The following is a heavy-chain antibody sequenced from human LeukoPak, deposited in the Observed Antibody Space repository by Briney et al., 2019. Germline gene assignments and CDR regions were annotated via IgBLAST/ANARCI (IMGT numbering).Heavy chain of an antibody. CDR2: ISYDGSNK. CDR3: ARSRRDGYNLGN. D-gene: IGHD5-24*01. CDR1: GFTFSSYA. V-gene: IGHV3-30-3*01. J-gene: IGHJ4*02. Sequence: GGSLRLSCAASGFTFSSYAMHWVRQAPGKGLEWVAVISYDGSNKYYADSVKGRFTISRDNAKNSLYLQMNSLRAEDTAVYYCARSRRDGYNLGNWGQGTLVTVSS.